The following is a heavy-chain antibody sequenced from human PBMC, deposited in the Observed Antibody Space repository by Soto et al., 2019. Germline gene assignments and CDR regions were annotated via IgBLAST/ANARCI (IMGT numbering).Heavy chain of an antibody. D-gene: IGHD1-1*01. J-gene: IGHJ1*01. CDR1: GGSVSSGSYY. CDR2: IHYSGST. Sequence: QVQLQESGPGLVKPSETLSLTCTVSGGSVSSGSYYWSWIRQPPGKGLEWIGYIHYSGSTSYSPALKRRVTISIDTSKNQLSLRLSSVTAADTAMYFCARGTDPWGHGTLVAVSS. V-gene: IGHV4-61*01. CDR3: ARGTDP.